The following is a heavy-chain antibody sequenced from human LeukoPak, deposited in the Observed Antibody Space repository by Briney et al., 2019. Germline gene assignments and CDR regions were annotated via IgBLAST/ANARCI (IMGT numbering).Heavy chain of an antibody. D-gene: IGHD3-3*01. CDR3: ADARNFWSGFDY. CDR2: ISGSGGST. V-gene: IGHV3-23*01. Sequence: GGSLRLSCAASGFTFSSYAMNWVRQAPGKGLEWVSAISGSGGSTYYADSVKGRFTISRDNSKNTLYLQMNSLRAEDTAVYYCADARNFWSGFDYWGQGTLVTVSS. J-gene: IGHJ4*02. CDR1: GFTFSSYA.